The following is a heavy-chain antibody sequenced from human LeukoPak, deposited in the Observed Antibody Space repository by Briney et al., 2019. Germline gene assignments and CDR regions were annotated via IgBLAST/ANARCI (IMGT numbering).Heavy chain of an antibody. D-gene: IGHD3-10*01. Sequence: ASVKVSCKASGGTFSSYAISWVRQAPGQGLVWMGGIIPIFGTANYAQKFQGRVTITADKSTSTAYMELSSLRSEDTAVYYCARVEWFGEPPYYYGMDVWGKGTTVTVSS. J-gene: IGHJ6*04. CDR2: IIPIFGTA. V-gene: IGHV1-69*06. CDR1: GGTFSSYA. CDR3: ARVEWFGEPPYYYGMDV.